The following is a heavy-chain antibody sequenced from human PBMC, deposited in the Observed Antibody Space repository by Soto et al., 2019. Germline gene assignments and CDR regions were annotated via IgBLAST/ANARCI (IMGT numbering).Heavy chain of an antibody. J-gene: IGHJ4*02. V-gene: IGHV3-7*03. Sequence: GESLKISCAASGFTFSSYWMSWVRQAPGKGLEWVANIKEDGSEKYYVDSVKGRFSISRDNAKNSLYLQMNSLRAEDTALYYCARDFILDYWGQGTLVTVSS. CDR3: ARDFILDY. CDR1: GFTFSSYW. D-gene: IGHD3-3*02. CDR2: IKEDGSEK.